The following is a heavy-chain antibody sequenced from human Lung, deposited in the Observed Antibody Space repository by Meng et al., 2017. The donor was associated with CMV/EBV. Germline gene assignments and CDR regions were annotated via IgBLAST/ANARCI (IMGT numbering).Heavy chain of an antibody. CDR3: ARWATANYYYYGMDV. CDR2: IYYSGST. V-gene: IGHV4-59*12. J-gene: IGHJ6*02. D-gene: IGHD5-24*01. Sequence: SETXSLTCTVSGGSISSYYWSWIRQPPGKGLEWIGYIYYSGSTNYNPSLKSRVTISVDTSKNQFSLKLSSVTAADTAVYYCARWATANYYYYGMDVLGQGXTVTVSS. CDR1: GGSISSYY.